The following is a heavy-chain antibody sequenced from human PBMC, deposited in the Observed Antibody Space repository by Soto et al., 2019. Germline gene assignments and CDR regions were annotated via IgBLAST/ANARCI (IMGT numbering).Heavy chain of an antibody. Sequence: QVQLVESGGGVVQPGRSLRLSCAASGFTFSSYAMHWVRQAPGKGLEWVAVISYDGRNKYYADSVKGRFTISRDNSKNTLYLQMNSLRAEDTAVYYCARCIAAAGEAFDIWGQGTMVTVSS. J-gene: IGHJ3*02. V-gene: IGHV3-30-3*01. CDR2: ISYDGRNK. CDR1: GFTFSSYA. D-gene: IGHD6-13*01. CDR3: ARCIAAAGEAFDI.